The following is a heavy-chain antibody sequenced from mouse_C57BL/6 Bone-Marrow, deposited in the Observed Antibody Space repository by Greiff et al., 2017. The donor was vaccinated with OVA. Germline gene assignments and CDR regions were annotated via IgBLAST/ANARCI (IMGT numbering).Heavy chain of an antibody. D-gene: IGHD1-1*02. CDR2: IDPSDSYT. Sequence: QVQLQQPGAVLVMPGASVKLSCKASGYTFTSYWMHWVKQRPGQGLEWIGEIDPSDSYTNYNQKFKGKSTLTVDKSSSTAYMQLSSLTSEDSAVYYCARRLWSVYFDYWGQGTTLTVSS. J-gene: IGHJ2*01. CDR1: GYTFTSYW. V-gene: IGHV1-69*01. CDR3: ARRLWSVYFDY.